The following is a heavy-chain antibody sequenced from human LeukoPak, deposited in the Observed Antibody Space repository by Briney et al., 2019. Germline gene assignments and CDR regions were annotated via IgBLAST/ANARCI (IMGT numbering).Heavy chain of an antibody. D-gene: IGHD3-10*01. CDR2: ISGRRGST. J-gene: IGHJ6*02. CDR1: GLSFSSDA. CDR3: ARAGITMGTPDYYYYYGMDV. Sequence: GGSLRLSCAASGLSFSSDAMSWVRQAPGKGVEWVSAISGRRGSTYYADSVKGRFTIYRDNSKNTLYLQMNSLRAEDTAVYYCARAGITMGTPDYYYYYGMDVWGQGTTVTVSS. V-gene: IGHV3-23*01.